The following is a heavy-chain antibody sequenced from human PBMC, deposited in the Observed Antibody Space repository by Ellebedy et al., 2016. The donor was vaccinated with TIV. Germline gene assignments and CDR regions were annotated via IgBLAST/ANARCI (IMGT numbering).Heavy chain of an antibody. V-gene: IGHV3-53*01. J-gene: IGHJ5*02. Sequence: GESLKISXAASGFTVSSNYMSWVRQAPGKGLEWVSVIYSGGSTYYADSVKGRFTISRDNSKNTLYLQMNSLRAEDTAVYYCARDFRGFDPWGQGTLVTVSS. CDR1: GFTVSSNY. CDR3: ARDFRGFDP. CDR2: IYSGGST.